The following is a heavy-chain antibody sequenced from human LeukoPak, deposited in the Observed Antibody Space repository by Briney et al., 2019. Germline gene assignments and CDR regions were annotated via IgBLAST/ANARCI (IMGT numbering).Heavy chain of an antibody. CDR2: ISGSGGST. CDR3: AKEGHATVTTDFDY. D-gene: IGHD4-17*01. J-gene: IGHJ4*02. CDR1: GFTFSSYG. V-gene: IGHV3-23*01. Sequence: GRSLRLSCAASGFTFSSYGMSWVRRAPGKGLEWVSAISGSGGSTYYADSVKGRFTISRDNSKNTLYLQMNSLRAEDTAVYYCAKEGHATVTTDFDYWGQGTLVTVSS.